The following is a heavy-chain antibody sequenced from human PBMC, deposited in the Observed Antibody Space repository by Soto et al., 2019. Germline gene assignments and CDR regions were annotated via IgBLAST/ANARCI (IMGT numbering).Heavy chain of an antibody. CDR2: ISGSGGST. Sequence: EVQLLESGGGLVQPGGSLRLSCAASGFTFSSYAMSWVRQAPGKGLEWVSGISGSGGSTYYADSVKGRFTISRDNSKNTLFLQMNSLRADDTAVYYCAKSVSGWFRFDYWGQGTLVTVSS. CDR3: AKSVSGWFRFDY. CDR1: GFTFSSYA. J-gene: IGHJ4*02. V-gene: IGHV3-23*01. D-gene: IGHD6-19*01.